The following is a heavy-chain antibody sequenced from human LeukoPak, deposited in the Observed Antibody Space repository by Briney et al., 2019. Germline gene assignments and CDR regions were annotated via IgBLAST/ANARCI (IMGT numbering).Heavy chain of an antibody. Sequence: ASVKVSCKASGYTFTSYAMNWVRQAPGQGLEWMGWIDTNTGNPTYAQGFTGRFVFSLDTSVSTAYLQISSLKAEDTAVYYCARGPIHYGDYGYFDYWGQGTLVTVSS. CDR2: IDTNTGNP. CDR3: ARGPIHYGDYGYFDY. D-gene: IGHD4-17*01. J-gene: IGHJ4*02. CDR1: GYTFTSYA. V-gene: IGHV7-4-1*02.